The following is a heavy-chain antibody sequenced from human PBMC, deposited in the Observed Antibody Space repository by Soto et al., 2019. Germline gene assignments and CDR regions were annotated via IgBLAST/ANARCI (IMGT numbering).Heavy chain of an antibody. CDR3: ARSGEFSASDYFGF. D-gene: IGHD3-10*01. CDR1: GFTFDHYG. Sequence: EVQLVQYGGGWVQPGRSLRLSCGASGFTFDHYGMHWVRQAPGKGLEWVSSISWNSRRIGYADSVKGRFTISRDNVKNSLYLQMNSLRAEDTALYYCARSGEFSASDYFGFWGQGTLVTVSS. J-gene: IGHJ4*02. V-gene: IGHV3-9*01. CDR2: ISWNSRRI.